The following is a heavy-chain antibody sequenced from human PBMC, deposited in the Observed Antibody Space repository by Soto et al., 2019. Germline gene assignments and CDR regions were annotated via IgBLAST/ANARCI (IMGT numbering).Heavy chain of an antibody. Sequence: GGSLRLSCAASVLTFSNYAMSWVRQAPGKGLEWVSTILVSGDRTYYADSVKGRFTISRDNSKHTLYLQMSSLRAEDTAVYYCAIKSYFGSGTYDFWAQGTLVTVSS. CDR3: AIKSYFGSGTYDF. D-gene: IGHD3-10*01. CDR2: ILVSGDRT. V-gene: IGHV3-23*01. CDR1: VLTFSNYA. J-gene: IGHJ4*02.